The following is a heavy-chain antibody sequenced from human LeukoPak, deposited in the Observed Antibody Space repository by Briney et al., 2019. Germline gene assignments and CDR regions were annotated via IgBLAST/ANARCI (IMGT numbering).Heavy chain of an antibody. CDR1: GGSISSSSYY. Sequence: SETLSLTCTVSGGSISSSSYYWGWIRQPPGKGLEWIGSIYYSGSTYYNPSLKSRVTISVDTSKNQFSLKLSSVTAADTAVYYCARDRRNEGYRNFDYWGQGTLVTVSS. D-gene: IGHD1-1*01. CDR2: IYYSGST. V-gene: IGHV4-39*07. J-gene: IGHJ4*02. CDR3: ARDRRNEGYRNFDY.